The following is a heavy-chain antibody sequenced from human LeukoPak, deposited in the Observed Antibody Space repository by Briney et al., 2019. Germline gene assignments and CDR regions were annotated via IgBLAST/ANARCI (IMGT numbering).Heavy chain of an antibody. CDR1: GGSISSSSYY. V-gene: IGHV4-39*07. J-gene: IGHJ4*02. Sequence: SETLSLTCTVSGGSISSSSYYWGWIRQPPGKGLEWIATIYYSGSTYYNPSLKSRVTISVDTSKNQFSLKLSSVTAADTAVYYCARGNYDVLTGYYLHFDYWGQGTLVTVSS. CDR2: IYYSGST. CDR3: ARGNYDVLTGYYLHFDY. D-gene: IGHD3-9*01.